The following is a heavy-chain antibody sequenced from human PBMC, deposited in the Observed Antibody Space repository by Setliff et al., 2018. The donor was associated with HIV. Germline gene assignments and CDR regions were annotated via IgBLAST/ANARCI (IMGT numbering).Heavy chain of an antibody. D-gene: IGHD6-19*01. Sequence: SVKVSCKPSGGTFSSYAVSWVRQAPGQGLEWMGGIIPAFGTANYAQKFQGRVTITTDESTSTAYMELSGLRSEDTAVYFCARDGLLVAGIRVDDWGQGTLVTVSS. CDR3: ARDGLLVAGIRVDD. CDR2: IIPAFGTA. CDR1: GGTFSSYA. V-gene: IGHV1-69*05. J-gene: IGHJ4*01.